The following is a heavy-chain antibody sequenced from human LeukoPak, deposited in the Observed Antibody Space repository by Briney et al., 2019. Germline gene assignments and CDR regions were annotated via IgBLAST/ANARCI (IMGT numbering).Heavy chain of an antibody. D-gene: IGHD6-13*01. J-gene: IGHJ4*02. V-gene: IGHV3-23*01. Sequence: GGSLRLSCAASGFTFSSYAMSWVRQAPGKGLEWVSAISGSGGSTYYADSVKGRFTTSRDNSKNTLYLQMNSLRAEDTAVYYCAKDRSSSWFGLFDYWGQGTLVTVSS. CDR2: ISGSGGST. CDR1: GFTFSSYA. CDR3: AKDRSSSWFGLFDY.